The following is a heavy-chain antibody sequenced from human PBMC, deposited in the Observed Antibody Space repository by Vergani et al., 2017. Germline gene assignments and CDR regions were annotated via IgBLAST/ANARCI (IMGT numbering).Heavy chain of an antibody. CDR1: ESSFISNE. Sequence: EVLLVQSGAEVKKPGESLKISCKYSESSFISNEIAWVRQMSGKGLQWMGNINPIDSKIAYSPSFQGHAIMSLDKSITTAYLQWRSLKASDTAIYYCTRQDPCGDGACLHFDHWCQETQVTIAS. V-gene: IGHV5-51*01. J-gene: IGHJ4*02. CDR3: TRQDPCGDGACLHFDH. CDR2: INPIDSKI. D-gene: IGHD2-21*01.